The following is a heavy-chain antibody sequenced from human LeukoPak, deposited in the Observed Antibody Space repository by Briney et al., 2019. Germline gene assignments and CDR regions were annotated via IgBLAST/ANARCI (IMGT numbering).Heavy chain of an antibody. V-gene: IGHV5-10-1*01. CDR2: IDPSDSYT. Sequence: GESLKISCKGSGYSFTSYWINWVRQMPGKGLEWMGRIDPSDSYTIYSPSFQGHVTISADKSISTAYLQWSSLKASDTAMYYCARAVGATTAEDYWGQGTLVTVSS. D-gene: IGHD1-26*01. J-gene: IGHJ4*02. CDR3: ARAVGATTAEDY. CDR1: GYSFTSYW.